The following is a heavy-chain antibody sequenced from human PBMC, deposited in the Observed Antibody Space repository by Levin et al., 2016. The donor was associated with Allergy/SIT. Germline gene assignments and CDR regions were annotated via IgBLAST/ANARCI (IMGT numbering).Heavy chain of an antibody. Sequence: WVRQAPGQGLEWMGWISAYNGNTNYAQKLQGRVTMTTDTSTSTAYMELRSLRSDDTAVYYCARSGSGYSYGNFFDPWGQGTLVTVSS. V-gene: IGHV1-18*01. CDR3: ARSGSGYSYGNFFDP. CDR2: ISAYNGNT. D-gene: IGHD5-18*01. J-gene: IGHJ5*02.